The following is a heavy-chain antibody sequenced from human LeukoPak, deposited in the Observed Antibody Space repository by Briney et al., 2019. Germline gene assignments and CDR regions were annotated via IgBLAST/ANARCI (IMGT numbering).Heavy chain of an antibody. V-gene: IGHV4-59*12. Sequence: SETLSLTCTVSGGSISSYYWSWIRRPPGKGLEWIGYIYYSGSTNYNPSLKSRVTISVDTSKNQFSLKLSSVTAADTAVYYCARGRGYYDILTGYYNYYYYGMDVWGQGTTVTVSS. J-gene: IGHJ6*02. D-gene: IGHD3-9*01. CDR3: ARGRGYYDILTGYYNYYYYGMDV. CDR1: GGSISSYY. CDR2: IYYSGST.